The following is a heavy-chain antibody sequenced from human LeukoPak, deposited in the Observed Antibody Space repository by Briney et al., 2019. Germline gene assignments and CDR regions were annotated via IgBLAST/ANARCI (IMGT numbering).Heavy chain of an antibody. CDR2: ISSSGSTI. Sequence: GGSLRLSCAASGFTFSSYEMNWVRQAPGKGLEWVSYISSSGSTIYYADSVKGRFTISRDNTKNSLYLQMNSLRAEDTAVYYCARDEAPPDYYDSSGYYPFDYWGQGTLVTVSS. CDR3: ARDEAPPDYYDSSGYYPFDY. J-gene: IGHJ4*02. CDR1: GFTFSSYE. V-gene: IGHV3-48*03. D-gene: IGHD3-22*01.